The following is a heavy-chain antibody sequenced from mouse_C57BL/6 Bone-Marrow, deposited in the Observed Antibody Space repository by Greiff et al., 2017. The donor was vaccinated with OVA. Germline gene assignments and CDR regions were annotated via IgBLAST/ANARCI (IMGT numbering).Heavy chain of an antibody. V-gene: IGHV1-64*01. CDR1: GYTFTSYW. CDR3: ASEGWLLMDY. J-gene: IGHJ4*01. Sequence: QVQLQQPGAELVKPGASVKLSCKASGYTFTSYWMHWVKQRPGQGLEWIGMIHPNSGSTNYNEKFKSKATLTVDKSSSTAYMQLSSLTSEDSADYYCASEGWLLMDYWGQGTSVTVSS. CDR2: IHPNSGST. D-gene: IGHD2-3*01.